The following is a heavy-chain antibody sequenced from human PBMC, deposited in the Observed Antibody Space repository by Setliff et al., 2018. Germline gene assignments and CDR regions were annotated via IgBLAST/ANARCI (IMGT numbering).Heavy chain of an antibody. J-gene: IGHJ4*02. Sequence: PSETLSLTCAVYGESFDNHYWTWIRQPPGERLEWIGEINHRGFTDYKPSLKSRLTMSVDTSKSQFPLRLSSVTAADTAVYYCARKVEQWLTPHFDYWGQGALVTVSS. CDR1: GESFDNHY. CDR2: INHRGFT. V-gene: IGHV4-34*01. CDR3: ARKVEQWLTPHFDY. D-gene: IGHD6-19*01.